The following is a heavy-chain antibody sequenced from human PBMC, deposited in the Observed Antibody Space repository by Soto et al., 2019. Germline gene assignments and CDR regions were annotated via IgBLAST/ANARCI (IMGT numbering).Heavy chain of an antibody. CDR1: GFTFSIFA. CDR3: ATVHNSSRSFDF. Sequence: PGGSLRLSCAASGFTFSIFAISWVRQAPGKGLEWVSTTGYSGRTTYYADSVKGRFTVSRDNSKSTLDLQMSSLRAEDTAVYFCATVHNSSRSFDFWGQGTLVTVSS. D-gene: IGHD6-6*01. J-gene: IGHJ4*02. CDR2: TGYSGRTT. V-gene: IGHV3-23*01.